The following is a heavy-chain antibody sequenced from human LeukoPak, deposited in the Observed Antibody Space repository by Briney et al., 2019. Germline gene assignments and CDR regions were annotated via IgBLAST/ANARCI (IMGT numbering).Heavy chain of an antibody. D-gene: IGHD3-10*01. CDR2: ISYDGSNK. J-gene: IGHJ4*02. Sequence: GGSLRLSCAASGFTFSSYAMHWVRQAPGKGLEWVAVISYDGSNKYYADSVKGRFTISRDNSKNMLYLQMNSLRAEDTAVYYCARVGEVVRGVGIDYWGQGTLVTVSS. CDR1: GFTFSSYA. CDR3: ARVGEVVRGVGIDY. V-gene: IGHV3-30*04.